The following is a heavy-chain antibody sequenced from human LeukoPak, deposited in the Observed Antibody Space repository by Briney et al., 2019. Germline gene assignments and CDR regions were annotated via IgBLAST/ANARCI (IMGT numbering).Heavy chain of an antibody. CDR2: INPSGGST. D-gene: IGHD6-19*01. Sequence: ASVKVSCKASGYTFTSYYMHWVRQAPGQGLEWMGIINPSGGSTSYAQKFQGRVTMTRDTSISTAYMELSRLRSDDTAVYYCARVARGIAVAGTGVDYWGQGTLVTVSS. V-gene: IGHV1-46*01. J-gene: IGHJ4*02. CDR3: ARVARGIAVAGTGVDY. CDR1: GYTFTSYY.